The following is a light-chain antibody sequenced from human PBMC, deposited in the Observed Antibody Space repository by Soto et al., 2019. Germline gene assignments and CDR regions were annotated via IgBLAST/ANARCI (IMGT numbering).Light chain of an antibody. CDR3: QKYTSAPRT. CDR1: LGISNS. Sequence: DVQMTQSPSSLSASVGDRVTITCRASLGISNSLAWYQQKPGKVPKLLIYAASTLQSGVPSRFSGSGSGTDFTLTISSLQPEDVATYYCQKYTSAPRTFGRGTKVDIK. J-gene: IGKJ3*01. CDR2: AAS. V-gene: IGKV1-27*01.